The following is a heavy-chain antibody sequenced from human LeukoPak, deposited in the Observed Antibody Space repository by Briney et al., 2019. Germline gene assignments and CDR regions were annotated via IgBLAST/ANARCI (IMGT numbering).Heavy chain of an antibody. CDR1: GGSISSYY. Sequence: SETLSLTCTVSGGSISSYYWSWIRQPPGKGLEWIGYIYYSGSTNYNPSLKSRVAISVDTSKNQFSLKLSSVTAADTAEYYCARAGDGYSHPARDAFDIWGQGTMVTVSS. V-gene: IGHV4-59*01. D-gene: IGHD5-24*01. J-gene: IGHJ3*02. CDR3: ARAGDGYSHPARDAFDI. CDR2: IYYSGST.